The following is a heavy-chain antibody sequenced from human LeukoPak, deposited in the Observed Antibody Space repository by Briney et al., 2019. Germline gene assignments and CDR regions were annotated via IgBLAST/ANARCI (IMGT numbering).Heavy chain of an antibody. CDR2: ISSSSGTI. Sequence: PGGFLRLSCAASGFTFSSYSMNWVRQAPGKGLEWVSYISSSSGTIYYADSVKGRFTISRDNAKNSLYLQMNSLRAEDTAVYYCARDLIAVVGTFGYYFDYWGQGTLVTVSS. CDR3: ARDLIAVVGTFGYYFDY. D-gene: IGHD6-19*01. V-gene: IGHV3-48*01. J-gene: IGHJ4*02. CDR1: GFTFSSYS.